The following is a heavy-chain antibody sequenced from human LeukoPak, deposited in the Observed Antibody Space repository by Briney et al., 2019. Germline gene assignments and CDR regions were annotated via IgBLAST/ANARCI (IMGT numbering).Heavy chain of an antibody. CDR3: VKGVRMGVTCAFYI. Sequence: PRGSLRLSSAAYEFSSSIYAMSWVRQAQGGGREWVSGSTGTDYSTIYEDSVKGRFTISRDNSKNTLYLQMNSLRAEDTAGYYCVKGVRMGVTCAFYIWRQGTMVTVPS. D-gene: IGHD1-26*01. CDR2: STGTDYST. CDR1: EFSSSIYA. V-gene: IGHV3-23*01. J-gene: IGHJ3*02.